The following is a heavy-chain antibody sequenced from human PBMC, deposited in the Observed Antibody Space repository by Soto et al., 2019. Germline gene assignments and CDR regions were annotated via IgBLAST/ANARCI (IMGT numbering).Heavy chain of an antibody. V-gene: IGHV3-7*02. CDR3: AALGCDSSGFYYYGMDV. D-gene: IGHD3-22*01. CDR2: IKQDGSEK. Sequence: PGGSLRLSCAASGFTFSSYWMSWVRQAPGKGLEWVANIKQDGSEKYYVDSVKGRFTISRDNAKNSLYLQMNSLRAEDTAVYYCAALGCDSSGFYYYGMDVWGQGTTVTVSS. J-gene: IGHJ6*02. CDR1: GFTFSSYW.